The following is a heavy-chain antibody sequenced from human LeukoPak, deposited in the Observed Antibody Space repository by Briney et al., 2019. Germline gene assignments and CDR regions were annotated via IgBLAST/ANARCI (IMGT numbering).Heavy chain of an antibody. CDR3: ARRAGAYSHPYDY. Sequence: GRSLRLSCAASGFTFSSYGMHWVRQAPGKGLEWVAVISYDVGKKYYADSVKGRFTISRDNSKNTLYLQMNSLRAEDTAVYYRARRAGAYSHPYDYWGQGTLVTVSS. CDR2: ISYDVGKK. CDR1: GFTFSSYG. J-gene: IGHJ4*02. V-gene: IGHV3-30*03. D-gene: IGHD4/OR15-4a*01.